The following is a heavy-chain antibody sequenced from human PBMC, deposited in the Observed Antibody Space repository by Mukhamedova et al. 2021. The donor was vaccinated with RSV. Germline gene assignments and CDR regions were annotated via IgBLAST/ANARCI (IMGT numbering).Heavy chain of an antibody. V-gene: IGHV3-7*03. D-gene: IGHD3/OR15-3a*01. CDR2: IKQDGSEK. Sequence: SWVRQAPGKGLEWVANIKQDGSEKYYVDSVKGRFTISRDNAKNSLYLQMNSLRAEDTAVYYCARALVLNFGLFDYWAQGTLCTVP. J-gene: IGHJ4*02. CDR3: ARALVLNFGLFDY.